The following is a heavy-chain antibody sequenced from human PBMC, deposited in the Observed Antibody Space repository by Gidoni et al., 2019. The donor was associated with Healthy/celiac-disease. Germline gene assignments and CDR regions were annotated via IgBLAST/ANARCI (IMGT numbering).Heavy chain of an antibody. V-gene: IGHV3-21*01. CDR3: ASHIVVVTDY. Sequence: EVQLVESGGGLVKPGGSLRLSCAASGFTFSSYSMTWVRQAPGKGLEWVSSISSSSSYIYYADSVKGRFTISRDNAKNSLYLQMNSLRAEDTAVYYCASHIVVVTDYWGQGTLVTVSS. D-gene: IGHD2-2*01. CDR1: GFTFSSYS. J-gene: IGHJ4*02. CDR2: ISSSSSYI.